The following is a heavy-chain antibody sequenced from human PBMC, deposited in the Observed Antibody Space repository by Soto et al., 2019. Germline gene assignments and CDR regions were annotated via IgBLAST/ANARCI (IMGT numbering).Heavy chain of an antibody. CDR3: AREGYDFWSDIYGMDV. Sequence: EVRLVESGGGLVQPGGSLRLSCAASGFTFSSYWMHWVRQAPGKGLVWVSRINSDGSSTSYADSVKGRFTISRDNAKNTLYLQMNSLRAEDTAVYYCAREGYDFWSDIYGMDVWGQGTTVTVSS. CDR2: INSDGSST. D-gene: IGHD3-3*01. J-gene: IGHJ6*02. CDR1: GFTFSSYW. V-gene: IGHV3-74*01.